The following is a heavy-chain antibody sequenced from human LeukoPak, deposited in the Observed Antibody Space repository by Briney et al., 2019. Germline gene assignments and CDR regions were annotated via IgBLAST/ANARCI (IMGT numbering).Heavy chain of an antibody. Sequence: PGRSLRLSCAASGFTFSSYAMSWVRQAPGKGLEWVSAISGSGGSTYYADSVKGRFTISRDNSKNTLYLQMNSLRAEDTAVYYCAGARVAGYGDYFDYWGQGTLVTVSS. CDR3: AGARVAGYGDYFDY. CDR1: GFTFSSYA. CDR2: ISGSGGST. V-gene: IGHV3-23*01. D-gene: IGHD4-17*01. J-gene: IGHJ4*02.